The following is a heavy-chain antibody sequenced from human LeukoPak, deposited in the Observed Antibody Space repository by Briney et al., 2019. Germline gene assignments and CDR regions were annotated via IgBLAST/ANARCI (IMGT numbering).Heavy chain of an antibody. V-gene: IGHV3-53*01. J-gene: IGHJ1*01. CDR1: GFTVSSNY. CDR3: ASGFCSGGSCYSVYFQH. D-gene: IGHD2-15*01. CDR2: IYSGGNT. Sequence: GGSLRLSCAASGFTVSSNYMSWVRQAPGKGLEWVSVIYSGGNTHYADSVKGRFTISRDNSKNTLYLQMNSLRAEDTAVYCCASGFCSGGSCYSVYFQHWGQGTLVTVSS.